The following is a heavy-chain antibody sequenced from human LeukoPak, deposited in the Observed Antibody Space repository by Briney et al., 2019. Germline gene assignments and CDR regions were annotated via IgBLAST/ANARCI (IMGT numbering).Heavy chain of an antibody. CDR2: IHPGDSDT. CDR1: GYSFTSYW. D-gene: IGHD4-17*01. CDR3: ARSDYAEEVDY. V-gene: IGHV5-51*01. J-gene: IGHJ4*02. Sequence: GESLQISCKGSGYSFTSYWIGWVRQMPGKGLEWMGIIHPGDSDTRYRPSFQGQVTISADKSISTAYLQWSSVKASDTAIYYCARSDYAEEVDYWGQGTLVTVSS.